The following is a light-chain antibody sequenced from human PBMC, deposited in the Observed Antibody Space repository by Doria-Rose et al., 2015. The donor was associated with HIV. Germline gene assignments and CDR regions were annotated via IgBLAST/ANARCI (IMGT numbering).Light chain of an antibody. CDR2: AGS. V-gene: IGKV3-20*01. Sequence: EIVLTQSPGTLSLSPGERATISCRASQSFSSTYLAWYQQKPAQAPSLLIYAGSTGATGIPDRFSASGSGTDFTLTINRLEPEDFALYYCHQYGTSWTFGQGTKVEI. CDR1: QSFSSTY. CDR3: HQYGTSWT. J-gene: IGKJ1*01.